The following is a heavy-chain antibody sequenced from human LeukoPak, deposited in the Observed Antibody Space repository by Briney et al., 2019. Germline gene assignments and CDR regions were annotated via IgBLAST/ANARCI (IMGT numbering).Heavy chain of an antibody. CDR1: GYTLTELS. D-gene: IGHD5-18*01. V-gene: IGHV1-24*01. CDR2: FDPGDGET. Sequence: ASVKVSCKVSGYTLTELSMHWVRQAPGKGLEWMGGFDPGDGETIYAQKFQGRVTMTEDTSTDTAYMELSSLRSEDTAVYYCATQPNADSYGFFWGQGTLVTVSS. CDR3: ATQPNADSYGFF. J-gene: IGHJ4*02.